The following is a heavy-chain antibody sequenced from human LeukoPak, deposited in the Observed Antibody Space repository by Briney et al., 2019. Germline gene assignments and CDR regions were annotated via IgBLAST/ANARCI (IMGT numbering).Heavy chain of an antibody. CDR2: MNPSSGFT. CDR3: AREYMIVVPILGY. V-gene: IGHV1-46*01. CDR1: GYTFTTNY. Sequence: GASVKVSCKASGYTFTTNYIHWVRQAPGQGLEWMGIMNPSSGFTKYAQKFQGRVTMTRDMATSTVYMELSSLRSEDTAVYYCAREYMIVVPILGYWGQGTLVTVSS. D-gene: IGHD3-22*01. J-gene: IGHJ4*02.